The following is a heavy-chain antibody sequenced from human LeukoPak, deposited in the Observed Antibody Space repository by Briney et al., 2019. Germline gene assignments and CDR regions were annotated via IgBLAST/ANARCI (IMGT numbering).Heavy chain of an antibody. J-gene: IGHJ4*02. Sequence: GGSLRLSCAASGFTFSSYSMIWVRQPPGKGLEWVSSIFPSGGEIHYADSVRGRFTISRDNSKSTLSLQMNSLRAEDTAIYYCAKDGYIYGDYYFDYWGQGTLVTVSS. CDR2: IFPSGGEI. V-gene: IGHV3-23*01. CDR3: AKDGYIYGDYYFDY. CDR1: GFTFSSYS. D-gene: IGHD5-18*01.